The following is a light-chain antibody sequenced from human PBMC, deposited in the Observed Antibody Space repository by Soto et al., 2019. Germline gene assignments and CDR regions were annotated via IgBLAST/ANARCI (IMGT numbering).Light chain of an antibody. CDR2: AVS. V-gene: IGLV2-14*01. CDR3: SSYTRSSAPYV. J-gene: IGLJ1*01. Sequence: SVLTQPASLSGSPGQSITISCTGTRSDVGAYNYVSWYQQHPGKAPKLMIYAVSNRPSGVSNRFSGSKSGNTASLTISGLQAEDEADYYCSSYTRSSAPYVFGTGTKVTVL. CDR1: RSDVGAYNY.